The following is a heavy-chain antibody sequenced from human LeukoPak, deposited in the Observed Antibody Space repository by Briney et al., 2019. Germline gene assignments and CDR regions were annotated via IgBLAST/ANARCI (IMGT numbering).Heavy chain of an antibody. CDR1: GFTVSSNY. J-gene: IGHJ4*02. V-gene: IGHV3-66*01. D-gene: IGHD6-19*01. CDR3: ARAPSVAGAVDY. CDR2: IYSGGST. Sequence: GGSLRLSCAASGFTVSSNYMSWVRQAPGKGLEWVSVIYSGGSTYYADSVKGRFTISRDNAKNTLYLQMNSLRAEDTAVYYCARAPSVAGAVDYWGQGTLVTVSS.